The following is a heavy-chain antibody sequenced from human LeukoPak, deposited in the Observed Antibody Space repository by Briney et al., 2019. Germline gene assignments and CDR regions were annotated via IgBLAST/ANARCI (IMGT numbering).Heavy chain of an antibody. V-gene: IGHV3-30*18. Sequence: GGSLRLSCAASGFTFSGYGMHWVRQAPGKGLEWVAVISYDGSNKYYADSVKGRFTISRDNSKNTLYLQMNSLRAEDTAVYYCANGDGEQQLVTRGYFDYWGQGTLVTVSS. CDR1: GFTFSGYG. D-gene: IGHD6-13*01. CDR2: ISYDGSNK. J-gene: IGHJ4*02. CDR3: ANGDGEQQLVTRGYFDY.